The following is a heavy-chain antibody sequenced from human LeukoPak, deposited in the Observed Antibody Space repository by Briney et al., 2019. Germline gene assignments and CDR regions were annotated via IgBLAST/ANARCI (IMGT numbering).Heavy chain of an antibody. CDR1: GFTFSDYY. CDR3: AKDEYGDYLNLIDY. D-gene: IGHD4-17*01. Sequence: PGGSLRLSCAASGFTFSDYYLSWIRQAPGKGLEWVSYISTSGNSIYYADSVKGRFTISRDNAKNSLYLQMNSLRAEDTALYYCAKDEYGDYLNLIDYWGQGTLVTVSS. J-gene: IGHJ4*02. CDR2: ISTSGNSI. V-gene: IGHV3-11*01.